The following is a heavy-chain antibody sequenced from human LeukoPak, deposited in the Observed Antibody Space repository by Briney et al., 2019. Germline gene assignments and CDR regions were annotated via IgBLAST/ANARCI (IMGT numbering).Heavy chain of an antibody. D-gene: IGHD5-24*01. Sequence: PGGSLRLSCAASGFTFSDYYMSWIRQAPGKGLEWVSYISSSGSTIYYADSVKGRFTISRDNAKNSLYLQMNSLRAEDTAVYYCARVKVGYNQYSPFGYWGQGTLVTVSS. CDR3: ARVKVGYNQYSPFGY. V-gene: IGHV3-11*01. CDR2: ISSSGSTI. J-gene: IGHJ4*02. CDR1: GFTFSDYY.